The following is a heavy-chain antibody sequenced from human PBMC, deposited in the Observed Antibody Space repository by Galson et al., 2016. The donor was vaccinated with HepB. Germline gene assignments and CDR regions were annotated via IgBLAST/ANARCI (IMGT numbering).Heavy chain of an antibody. V-gene: IGHV4-31*03. Sequence: TLSLTCTVSGGAISSDGDYWSWIRHHPGKGLEWIGYIYYSGSTYYTPSLKSRVTISVDTSKNHFSLELSSVTAADTAVYYCARRTLQLSFDYWGQGTPVSVSS. CDR3: ARRTLQLSFDY. CDR1: GGAISSDGDY. CDR2: IYYSGST. J-gene: IGHJ4*02. D-gene: IGHD1-1*01.